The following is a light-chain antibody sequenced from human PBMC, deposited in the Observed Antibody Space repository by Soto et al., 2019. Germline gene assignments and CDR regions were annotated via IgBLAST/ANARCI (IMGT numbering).Light chain of an antibody. V-gene: IGKV3-11*01. CDR1: QSVDTM. CDR2: ETS. CDR3: QVRTDWPPFKYT. Sequence: EIVLTQSPASRSLSAGERVTLSCRASQSVDTMVAWYQQQVGRTPRLLIYETSNRATGVPGRFSGSGSGTDFTLTIRRLEPEDFAVYFCQVRTDWPPFKYTFGQGTKLEV. J-gene: IGKJ2*01.